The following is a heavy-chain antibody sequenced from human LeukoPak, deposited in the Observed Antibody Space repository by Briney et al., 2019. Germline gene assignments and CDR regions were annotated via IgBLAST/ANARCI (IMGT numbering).Heavy chain of an antibody. CDR1: GGSISSSSYY. Sequence: SETLSLTCTVSGGSISSSSYYWSWIRQPPGKGLEWIGEINHSGSTNYNPSLKSRVTISVDTSKNQFSLKLSSVTAADTAVYYCARGHLGYCSSTSCRNWFDPWGQGTLVTVSS. J-gene: IGHJ5*02. CDR3: ARGHLGYCSSTSCRNWFDP. V-gene: IGHV4-39*07. D-gene: IGHD2-2*01. CDR2: INHSGST.